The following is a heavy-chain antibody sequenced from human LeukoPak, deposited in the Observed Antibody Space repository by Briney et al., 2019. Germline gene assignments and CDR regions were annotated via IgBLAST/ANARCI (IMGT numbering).Heavy chain of an antibody. CDR1: GFTFSSYW. V-gene: IGHV3-7*01. D-gene: IGHD2-2*01. J-gene: IGHJ6*02. CDR3: ASVVVPAATSPPALLYYYGMDV. Sequence: GGSLRLSCAASGFTFSSYWMSWVRQAPGKGLEWVANIKQDGSEKYYVDSVKGRFIISRDNAKNSLYLQMNSLRAEDTAVYYCASVVVPAATSPPALLYYYGMDVWGQGTTVTVSS. CDR2: IKQDGSEK.